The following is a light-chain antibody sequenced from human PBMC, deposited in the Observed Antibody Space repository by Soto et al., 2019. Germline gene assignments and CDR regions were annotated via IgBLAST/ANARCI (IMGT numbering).Light chain of an antibody. CDR2: EVT. J-gene: IGLJ1*01. Sequence: QSVLTQPPSASGTPGQRVSISCSGSSSDIGIYKYVSWYQQHPGKVPKLIIYEVTNRPSGVSNRFSGSKSGNTASLTISGLKAEDEADYYCSSYTTSSTRVFGTWTK. V-gene: IGLV2-14*01. CDR3: SSYTTSSTRV. CDR1: SSDIGIYKY.